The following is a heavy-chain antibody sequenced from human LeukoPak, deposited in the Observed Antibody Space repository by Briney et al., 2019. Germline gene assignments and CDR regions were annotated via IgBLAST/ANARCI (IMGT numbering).Heavy chain of an antibody. CDR1: GGSISSYC. D-gene: IGHD3-3*01. J-gene: IGHJ4*02. CDR3: ARTGYYDFWSGYQDN. CDR2: IYYSGST. V-gene: IGHV4-59*01. Sequence: PSETLSLTCTVSGGSISSYCWSWLRQPLGKGLEWIGYIYYSGSTNYNPSLKSRVTISVDTSKNQFSLKLGSVAAADTAVYYCARTGYYDFWSGYQDNWGQGTLVTVSS.